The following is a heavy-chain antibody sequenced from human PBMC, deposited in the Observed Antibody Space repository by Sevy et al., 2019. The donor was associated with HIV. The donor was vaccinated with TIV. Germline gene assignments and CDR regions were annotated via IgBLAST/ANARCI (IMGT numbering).Heavy chain of an antibody. CDR2: IKRDVSEK. CDR3: ARDCNSASCLWGLDV. CDR1: GFSFTNYW. Sequence: GGSLRLSCVVSGFSFTNYWMTWVRQAPGKGLEWVANIKRDVSEKYYVGSVKGRFTISRDNAKESLYLQMKSLRAEDTAVYYCARDCNSASCLWGLDVWGQGTTVTVSS. V-gene: IGHV3-7*03. D-gene: IGHD2-2*01. J-gene: IGHJ6*02.